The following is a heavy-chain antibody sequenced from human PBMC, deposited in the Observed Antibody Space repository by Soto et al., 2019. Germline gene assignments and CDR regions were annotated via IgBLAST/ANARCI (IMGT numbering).Heavy chain of an antibody. CDR2: IRGFSPYT. V-gene: IGHV3-21*01. CDR3: ARDRGYDAHDYYYNAMDV. D-gene: IGHD2-15*01. J-gene: IGHJ6*02. Sequence: VGSLRLSCISSGFTFRTYTMNWVRQAPGKGLEWVSGIRGFSPYTFYAESVKGRFTISRDNAKNSLYLQMNSLRAEDTAVYYCARDRGYDAHDYYYNAMDVWGQGTTVTVSS. CDR1: GFTFRTYT.